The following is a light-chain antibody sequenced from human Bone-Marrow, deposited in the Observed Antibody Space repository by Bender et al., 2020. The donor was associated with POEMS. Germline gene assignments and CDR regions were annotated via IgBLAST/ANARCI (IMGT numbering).Light chain of an antibody. CDR1: SSNIGGGYD. V-gene: IGLV1-40*01. CDR3: CSYAGSRTYV. Sequence: QSALTQPPSVSGAPGQRVIIPCTGNSSNIGGGYDVHWYRHLPGTAPKLHIYGNTNRPSGVPDRFSGSKSGNTASLTISGLQAEDEADYYCCSYAGSRTYVFGTGTKVTVL. CDR2: GNT. J-gene: IGLJ1*01.